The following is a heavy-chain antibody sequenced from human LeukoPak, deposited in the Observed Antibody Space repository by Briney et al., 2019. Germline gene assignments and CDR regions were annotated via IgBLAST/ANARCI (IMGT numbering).Heavy chain of an antibody. Sequence: SETLSLTCTVSGGSISSYYWSWIRQPPGKGLEWIGYIYYSGSTNYNPSLKSRVTMSVDTSKNQFSLKLSSVTAADTAVYYCARSGYSSSWYLGYFDYWGQGTLVTVSS. V-gene: IGHV4-59*12. CDR2: IYYSGST. J-gene: IGHJ4*02. CDR1: GGSISSYY. CDR3: ARSGYSSSWYLGYFDY. D-gene: IGHD6-13*01.